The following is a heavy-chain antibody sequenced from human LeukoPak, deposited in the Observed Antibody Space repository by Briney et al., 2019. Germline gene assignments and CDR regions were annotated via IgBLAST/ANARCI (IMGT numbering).Heavy chain of an antibody. CDR3: ARLTLNYYDSSGYRGVFDY. CDR1: GGSFSGYY. Sequence: SETLSLTCAVCGGSFSGYYWSWIRQPPGKGLEWIGEINHSGSTNYNPSLKSRVTISVDTSKNQFSLKLSSVTAADTAVYYCARLTLNYYDSSGYRGVFDYWGQGTLVTVSS. V-gene: IGHV4-34*01. D-gene: IGHD3-22*01. J-gene: IGHJ4*02. CDR2: INHSGST.